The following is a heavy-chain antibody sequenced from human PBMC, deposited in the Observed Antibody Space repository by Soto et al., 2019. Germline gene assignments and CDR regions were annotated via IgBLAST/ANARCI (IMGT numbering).Heavy chain of an antibody. CDR3: ARASDSSGYYYYYGMDV. J-gene: IGHJ6*02. CDR2: IYPGDSDT. D-gene: IGHD3-22*01. CDR1: GYSFTSYW. V-gene: IGHV5-51*01. Sequence: GESLKISCKGSGYSFTSYWIGWVRQMPGKGLEWMGIIYPGDSDTRYSPSFQGQVTISADKSISTAYLQWSSLKASDTAMYYCARASDSSGYYYYYGMDVWGQGTTVTVSS.